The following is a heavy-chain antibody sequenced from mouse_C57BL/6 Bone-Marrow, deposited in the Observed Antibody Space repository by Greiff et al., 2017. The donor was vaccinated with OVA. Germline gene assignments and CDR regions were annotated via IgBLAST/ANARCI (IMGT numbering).Heavy chain of an antibody. CDR2: IWRGGST. V-gene: IGHV2-5*01. D-gene: IGHD2-10*01. Sequence: QVQLQQSGPGLVQPSQSLSITCTVSGFSLTSYGVHWVRQSPGKGLEWLGVIWRGGSTDYNAAFMSRLSITKDNSKSQVFFKMNSLQADDTAIYYCAKTPAYFCWYFDVWGTWTTVTVSS. J-gene: IGHJ1*03. CDR3: AKTPAYFCWYFDV. CDR1: GFSLTSYG.